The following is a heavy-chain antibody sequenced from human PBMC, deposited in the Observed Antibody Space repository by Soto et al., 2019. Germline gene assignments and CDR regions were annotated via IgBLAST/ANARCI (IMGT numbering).Heavy chain of an antibody. CDR1: RGSINSYY. CDR3: ARLANYYDNSGYYPIHFDI. Sequence: PSETLSLTCTVSRGSINSYYWSWIRQPPGKGLEWIGYMFYTGTTNYNPSLKSRVTISVGTSNNQFSLKLTSVTAADTAFYYCARLANYYDNSGYYPIHFDIWGQGTLVT. CDR2: MFYTGTT. V-gene: IGHV4-59*01. D-gene: IGHD3-22*01. J-gene: IGHJ4*02.